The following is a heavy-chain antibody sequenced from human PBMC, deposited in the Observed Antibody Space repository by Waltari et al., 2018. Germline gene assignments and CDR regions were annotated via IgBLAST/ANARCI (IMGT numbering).Heavy chain of an antibody. D-gene: IGHD1-26*01. CDR2: IYWNDDK. J-gene: IGHJ3*02. CDR1: GVPLSTSGVG. V-gene: IGHV2-5*01. CDR3: AHVYSGSYYVAFDI. Sequence: QITLRESGPTLLNPTQPLPLSWPSPGVPLSTSGVGVGSIRPPPGKALEWLALIYWNDDKRSSPSLKSRLTITKDTSKNQVVLTMTNMDPVDTATYYCAHVYSGSYYVAFDIWGQGTMVTVSS.